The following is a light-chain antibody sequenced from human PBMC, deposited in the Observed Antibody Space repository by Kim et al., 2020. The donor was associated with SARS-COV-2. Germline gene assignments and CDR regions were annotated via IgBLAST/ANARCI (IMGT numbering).Light chain of an antibody. V-gene: IGKV3-20*01. CDR1: QSLSSTY. CDR3: QHYGTSRT. Sequence: SPGECSTLSCRASQSLSSTYLAWYQQKPGQAPRLLISGASSRATGIPDRFSGSGSGTYFTLAISILEPEDFAVYYCQHYGTSRTFCQGTKVDIK. J-gene: IGKJ1*01. CDR2: GAS.